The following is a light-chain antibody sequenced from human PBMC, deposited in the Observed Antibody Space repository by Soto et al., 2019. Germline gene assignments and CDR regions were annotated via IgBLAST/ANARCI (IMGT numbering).Light chain of an antibody. Sequence: DIQLTQSPSFLSASVGDRVTITCRASQGISSFLAWYQQKPGGTPKLLIYAASTLQSGVPSRFRGSGSGTDFTLTITSLQPEDFATYYCQQLHTYPYTFGQGTKLEIK. CDR3: QQLHTYPYT. CDR1: QGISSF. J-gene: IGKJ2*01. V-gene: IGKV1-9*01. CDR2: AAS.